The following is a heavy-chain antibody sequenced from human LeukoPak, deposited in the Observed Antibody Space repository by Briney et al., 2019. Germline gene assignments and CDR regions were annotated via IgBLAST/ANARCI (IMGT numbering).Heavy chain of an antibody. J-gene: IGHJ4*02. CDR2: IIPILGIA. CDR3: ATLWNYYDSSGYSHDY. D-gene: IGHD3-22*01. Sequence: SVKVSCKASGGTFSSYAISWVRQAPGQGLEWMGRIIPILGIANYAQKFQGRVTITADKSTSTAYMELSSLRSEDTAVYYCATLWNYYDSSGYSHDYWGQGTLVTVSS. CDR1: GGTFSSYA. V-gene: IGHV1-69*04.